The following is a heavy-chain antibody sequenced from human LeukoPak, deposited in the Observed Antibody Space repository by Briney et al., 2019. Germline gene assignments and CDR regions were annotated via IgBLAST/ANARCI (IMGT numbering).Heavy chain of an antibody. CDR1: GFTFSSYA. V-gene: IGHV3-30-3*01. D-gene: IGHD3-3*01. Sequence: GRSLRLSCAASGFTFSSYAMHWVRQAPGKGLEWVAVISYDGSNKYYADSVKGRFTISRDNSKNTLYLQMNSLRAEDTAVYYCARAYDFRSGSPDYWGQGTLVTVSS. CDR2: ISYDGSNK. CDR3: ARAYDFRSGSPDY. J-gene: IGHJ4*02.